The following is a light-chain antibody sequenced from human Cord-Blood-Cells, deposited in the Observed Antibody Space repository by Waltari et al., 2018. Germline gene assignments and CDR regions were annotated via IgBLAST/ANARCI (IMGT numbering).Light chain of an antibody. CDR1: QRVSSY. CDR3: QQRGSWPLT. Sequence: IVLTPSPASLSLSPGGRATPPCRAGQRVSSYLAWYQQKPGQAPRLLIYDASTRATGIPARFSGSGSGTDFTLTISSLEPEDFAVYYCQQRGSWPLTFGGGTKVEIK. CDR2: DAS. J-gene: IGKJ4*01. V-gene: IGKV3-11*01.